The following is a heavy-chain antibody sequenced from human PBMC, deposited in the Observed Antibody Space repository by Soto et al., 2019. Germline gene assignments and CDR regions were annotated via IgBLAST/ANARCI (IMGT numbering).Heavy chain of an antibody. Sequence: SETLSLTCAVYGGSFSGYYWSWIRQPPGKGLEWIGEINHSGSTNYNPSLKSRVTISVDTSKNQFSPKLSSVTAADTAVYYCARSRFYDILTGYYFGYYYCGMDVWGQGTTVTVSS. D-gene: IGHD3-9*01. V-gene: IGHV4-34*01. CDR3: ARSRFYDILTGYYFGYYYCGMDV. J-gene: IGHJ6*02. CDR1: GGSFSGYY. CDR2: INHSGST.